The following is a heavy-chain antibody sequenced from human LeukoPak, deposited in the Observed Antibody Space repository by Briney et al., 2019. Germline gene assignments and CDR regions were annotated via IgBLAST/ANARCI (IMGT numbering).Heavy chain of an antibody. CDR3: ARSHYYDRSGYYGLGYYFDY. Sequence: SVKVSCKASGGTFSSYAISWVRQAPGQGLEWMGRIIPILGIANYAQKFQGRVTITADKSTSTAYMELSSLRSEDTAVYYCARSHYYDRSGYYGLGYYFDYWGQGTLVTVSS. V-gene: IGHV1-69*04. CDR1: GGTFSSYA. D-gene: IGHD3-22*01. J-gene: IGHJ4*02. CDR2: IIPILGIA.